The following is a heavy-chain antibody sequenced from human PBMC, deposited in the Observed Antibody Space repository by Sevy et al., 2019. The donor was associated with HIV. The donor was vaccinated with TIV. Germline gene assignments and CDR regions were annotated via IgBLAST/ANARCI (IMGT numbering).Heavy chain of an antibody. J-gene: IGHJ4*02. V-gene: IGHV3-33*01. Sequence: EGSLRLSCAASGFTFSSYGLHWVRQAPGRGLEWVAGILSVGNIKYYIDSVKGRFTISRDDSKNTLYLQMNSLRAEDTAVYYCARESGSGWYIDHWGQGALVTVSS. CDR3: ARESGSGWYIDH. CDR1: GFTFSSYG. D-gene: IGHD6-19*01. CDR2: ILSVGNIK.